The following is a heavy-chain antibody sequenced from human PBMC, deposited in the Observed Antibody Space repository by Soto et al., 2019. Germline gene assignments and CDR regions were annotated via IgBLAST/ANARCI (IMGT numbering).Heavy chain of an antibody. CDR2: IRSKTHNYAT. CDR1: GFTLSGSA. CDR3: TRSRGSSAFGY. D-gene: IGHD1-26*01. J-gene: IGHJ4*02. Sequence: EVPLVESGGGLVQPGVSLKLSCAASGFTLSGSAVHWVRQASGKGLEWVGRIRSKTHNYATDYIASVKGRFTMSRDDSNNTPYLQMNGLKSEDTAVYYCTRSRGSSAFGYRGQGTLVTVSS. V-gene: IGHV3-73*02.